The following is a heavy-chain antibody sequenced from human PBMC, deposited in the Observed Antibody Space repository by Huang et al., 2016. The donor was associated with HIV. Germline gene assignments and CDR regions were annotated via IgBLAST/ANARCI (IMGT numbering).Heavy chain of an antibody. CDR3: ARDVPGSSWEFDY. CDR1: GYTFTRYG. D-gene: IGHD6-13*01. Sequence: QVQLVQSGAEVKKPGASVKVPCKASGYTFTRYGISWVRQAPGQGLEWMGWRSAYKGNTNYARKVQGRVTMTTDTSTSTANMELRSLISDDTVVYYGARDVPGSSWEFDYWGQGTLVTVSP. V-gene: IGHV1-18*01. J-gene: IGHJ4*02. CDR2: RSAYKGNT.